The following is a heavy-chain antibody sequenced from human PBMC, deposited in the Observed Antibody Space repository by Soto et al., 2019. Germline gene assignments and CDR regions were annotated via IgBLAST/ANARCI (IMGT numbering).Heavy chain of an antibody. CDR2: INHLGSI. CDR3: AKGGISHWASFHYIDV. D-gene: IGHD2-21*01. J-gene: IGHJ6*03. Sequence: SETLSLTCVVSGGSLSDYFWSWIRQPPGMALEWIGEINHLGSINYNPSLKSRVTMSVDTSKNQFSLTLNSVTAADTATYYCAKGGISHWASFHYIDVWDSGTTVTVSS. CDR1: GGSLSDYF. V-gene: IGHV4-34*01.